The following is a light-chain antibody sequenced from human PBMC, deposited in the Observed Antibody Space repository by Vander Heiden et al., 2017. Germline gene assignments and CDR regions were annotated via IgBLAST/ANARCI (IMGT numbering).Light chain of an antibody. CDR3: AAWDDSLTGWV. Sequence: SVLTQPPSASGTPGQRVTISCSGSSSNIGRNTVNWYQQLPGTAPKVLIYDNNQRPSGIPDRFSGSKSGTSASLAISGLQSEDEADYYCAAWDDSLTGWVFGGGTKLSVL. CDR1: SSNIGRNT. V-gene: IGLV1-44*01. CDR2: DNN. J-gene: IGLJ3*02.